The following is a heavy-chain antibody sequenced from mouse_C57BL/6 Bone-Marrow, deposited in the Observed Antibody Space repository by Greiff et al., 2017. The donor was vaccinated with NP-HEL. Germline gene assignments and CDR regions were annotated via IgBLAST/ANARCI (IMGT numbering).Heavy chain of an antibody. Sequence: VHVKHSGAELVRPGASVKLSCTASGFNIKDDYMHWVKQRPEQGLEWIGWIDPENGDTEYASKFQGKATITADTSSNTAYLQLSSLTSEDTAVYYCTDYYGSSYGAMDYWGQGTSVTVSS. D-gene: IGHD1-1*01. CDR2: IDPENGDT. V-gene: IGHV14-4*01. J-gene: IGHJ4*01. CDR3: TDYYGSSYGAMDY. CDR1: GFNIKDDY.